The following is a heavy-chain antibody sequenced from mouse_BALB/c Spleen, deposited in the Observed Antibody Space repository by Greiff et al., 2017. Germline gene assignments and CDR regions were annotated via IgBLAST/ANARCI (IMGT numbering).Heavy chain of an antibody. J-gene: IGHJ4*01. D-gene: IGHD4-1*01. CDR2: ISSGSSTI. CDR3: ARCSRTGSYAMDY. Sequence: EVMLVESGGGLVQPGGSRKLSCAASGFTFSSFGMHWVRQAPEKGLEWVAYISSGSSTIYYADTVKGRFTISRDNPKNTLFLQMTSLRSEDTAMYYCARCSRTGSYAMDYWGQGTSVTVSS. CDR1: GFTFSSFG. V-gene: IGHV5-17*02.